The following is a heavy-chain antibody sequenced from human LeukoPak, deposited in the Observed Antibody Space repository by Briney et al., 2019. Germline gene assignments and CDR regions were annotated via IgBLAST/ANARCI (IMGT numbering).Heavy chain of an antibody. V-gene: IGHV3-33*01. D-gene: IGHD6-13*01. CDR3: ARGGSSWYTNYYYGMDV. Sequence: GGSLRLSCAASGFTFSSYGMHWVRQAPGKGLEWVAVIWYDGSNKYYADSVKGRFTISRDNSKNTLYLQMNSLRAEDTAVYYCARGGSSWYTNYYYGMDVWGQGTTVTVSS. J-gene: IGHJ6*02. CDR2: IWYDGSNK. CDR1: GFTFSSYG.